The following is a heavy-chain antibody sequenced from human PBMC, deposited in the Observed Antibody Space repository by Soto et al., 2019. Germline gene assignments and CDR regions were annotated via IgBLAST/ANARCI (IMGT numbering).Heavy chain of an antibody. J-gene: IGHJ4*02. Sequence: QVKLQESGPGLATPSGTLSLTCAVSGVSISSGNWWTWVRQTPQRGLKYIGEIFHDGTANYYPSFESRVAISVDTSKNQFSLKLTSVTAADTAIYFCARLVYDTRLNYMYFDVWGQGALVTVSS. D-gene: IGHD2-8*01. CDR1: GVSISSGNW. CDR2: IFHDGTA. V-gene: IGHV4-4*02. CDR3: ARLVYDTRLNYMYFDV.